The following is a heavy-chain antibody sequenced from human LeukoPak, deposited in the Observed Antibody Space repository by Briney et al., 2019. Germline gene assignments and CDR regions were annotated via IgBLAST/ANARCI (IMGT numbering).Heavy chain of an antibody. D-gene: IGHD2-15*01. CDR3: ARLVVVAAREPYFDY. CDR2: FSYSGST. J-gene: IGHJ4*02. Sequence: SETLSLTCTVSGGSISSYYWSWIRQPPGKGLEWIGSFSYSGSTNYNPSLESRVTISVDTSKNHFSLKLSSVTAADTAVYYCARLVVVAAREPYFDYWGQGTLVTVSS. V-gene: IGHV4-59*01. CDR1: GGSISSYY.